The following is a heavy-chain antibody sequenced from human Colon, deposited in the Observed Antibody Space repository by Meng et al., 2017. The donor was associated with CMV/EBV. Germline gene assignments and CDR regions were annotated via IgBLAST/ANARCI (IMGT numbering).Heavy chain of an antibody. J-gene: IGHJ5*02. CDR1: AYTFTDYY. D-gene: IGHD3-3*01. Sequence: EASAYTFTDYYIHWVRQAPGQGLEWMGWINPNSGGTNYAQKFEGRVTMTRDTSISTAYMEMRRLTSDDTAMYYCARDWLGFKVWFGPWGQGTLVTVSS. V-gene: IGHV1-2*02. CDR2: INPNSGGT. CDR3: ARDWLGFKVWFGP.